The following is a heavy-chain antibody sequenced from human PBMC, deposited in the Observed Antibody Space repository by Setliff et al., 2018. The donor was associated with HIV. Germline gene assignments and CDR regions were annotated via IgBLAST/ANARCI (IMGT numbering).Heavy chain of an antibody. CDR1: GNSINSGTYY. V-gene: IGHV4-61*02. Sequence: LSLTCTVSGNSINSGTYYWSWIRQPAGKGLEWIGRLHLSGDTNYNPSLKSRVTMSIDTSKNQFSLKLSSVTAADTAVYYCARDNSYYYGSGSHYWYGMDVWGQGTTVTVSS. CDR2: LHLSGDT. CDR3: ARDNSYYYGSGSHYWYGMDV. J-gene: IGHJ6*01. D-gene: IGHD3-10*01.